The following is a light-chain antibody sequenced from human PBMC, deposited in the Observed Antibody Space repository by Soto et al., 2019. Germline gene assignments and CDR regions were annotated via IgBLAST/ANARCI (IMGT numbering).Light chain of an antibody. J-gene: IGKJ1*01. Sequence: VLTQSPATLSLSPGERVTLSCTASQSISYSLAWYQHKRGQAPRLLIYDVSNRAAGIPARFSGSGSGTDFTLTISSLQSEDFALYHCQQYNDWPQTFGQGTKVDIK. V-gene: IGKV3-11*01. CDR3: QQYNDWPQT. CDR1: QSISYS. CDR2: DVS.